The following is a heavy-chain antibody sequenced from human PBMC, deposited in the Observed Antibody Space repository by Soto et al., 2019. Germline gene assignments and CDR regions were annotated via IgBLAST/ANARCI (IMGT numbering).Heavy chain of an antibody. CDR2: ISGDGLST. V-gene: IGHV3-23*01. CDR1: GSTFTGFT. D-gene: IGHD2-15*01. J-gene: IGHJ1*01. CDR3: AKFYSFQHGGFNRPDIRPIDK. Sequence: GGSLILSCAGSGSTFTGFTMTWVRQAPGKGLEWVSAISGDGLSTYYAGSVKGRFSISRDNSKSTLYLQMNSLRAEDTAIYYCAKFYSFQHGGFNRPDIRPIDKRGQGT.